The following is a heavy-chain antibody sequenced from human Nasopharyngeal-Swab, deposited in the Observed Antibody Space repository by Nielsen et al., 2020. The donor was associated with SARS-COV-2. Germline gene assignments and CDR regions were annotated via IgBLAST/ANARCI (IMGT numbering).Heavy chain of an antibody. D-gene: IGHD6-19*01. CDR1: GFSLSTSGMC. J-gene: IGHJ5*02. V-gene: IGHV2-5*08. Sequence: SGPTLVKPTQTPTLTCTFSGFSLSTSGMCVSWIRQPPGKALEWLALIYWDDDKRYSPSLKSRLTITKDTSKNQVVLTMTNMDPVDTATYYCAHRGIAVASGWFDPWGQGTLVTVSS. CDR2: IYWDDDK. CDR3: AHRGIAVASGWFDP.